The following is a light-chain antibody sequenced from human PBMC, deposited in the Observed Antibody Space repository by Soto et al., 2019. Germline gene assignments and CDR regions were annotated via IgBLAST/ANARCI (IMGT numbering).Light chain of an antibody. CDR1: QSISSSY. Sequence: IVLTQSPGTLSLSPGERATLSCRASQSISSSYLAWYQQKPGQAPRLLIYGASSRATGIPDRFSGSGSGTDFTLTISRLEPEDFAVYYCQQYGSSPTWTFGQGTKVETK. CDR3: QQYGSSPTWT. V-gene: IGKV3-20*01. CDR2: GAS. J-gene: IGKJ1*01.